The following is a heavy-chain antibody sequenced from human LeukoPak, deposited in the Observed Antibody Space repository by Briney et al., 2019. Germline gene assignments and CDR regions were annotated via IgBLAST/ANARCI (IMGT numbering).Heavy chain of an antibody. CDR3: ASLHDIVVVPPATIDY. Sequence: GGSLRLSCAASGFTFSSYSMNWVRQAPGKGLEWVSIINSSSDYIYYADSVKGRVTISRDNAKNSLYLQMNSLRAEDTAVYYCASLHDIVVVPPATIDYWGQGTLVTVSS. CDR2: INSSSDYI. V-gene: IGHV3-21*01. J-gene: IGHJ4*02. D-gene: IGHD2-2*01. CDR1: GFTFSSYS.